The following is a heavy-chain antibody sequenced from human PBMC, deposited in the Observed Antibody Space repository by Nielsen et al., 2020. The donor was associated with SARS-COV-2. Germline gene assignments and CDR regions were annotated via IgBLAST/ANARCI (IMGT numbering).Heavy chain of an antibody. Sequence: GESLKISCEGSGYTFSDYYVNWVRHTPGKGLEWLSYISSGGATMYYADSVKGRFTVSRDNAKNSLYLRMNSLRAEDTTIYYCARDREPGYNAVDYWGQGTLVTVSS. CDR2: ISSGGATM. CDR3: ARDREPGYNAVDY. J-gene: IGHJ4*02. D-gene: IGHD1-14*01. CDR1: GYTFSDYY. V-gene: IGHV3-11*04.